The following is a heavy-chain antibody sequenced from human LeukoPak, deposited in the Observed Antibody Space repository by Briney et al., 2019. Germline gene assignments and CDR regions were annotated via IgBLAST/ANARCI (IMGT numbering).Heavy chain of an antibody. D-gene: IGHD2-8*01. J-gene: IGHJ3*02. CDR2: ISWNSGSI. Sequence: GRSLRLSCAASGFTFDDYAMHWVRQAPGKGLEWVSGISWNSGSIGYADSVKGRFTISRDNAKNSLYLQMNSLRAEDMALYYCAKGSMGAFDIWGQGTMVTVSS. V-gene: IGHV3-9*03. CDR3: AKGSMGAFDI. CDR1: GFTFDDYA.